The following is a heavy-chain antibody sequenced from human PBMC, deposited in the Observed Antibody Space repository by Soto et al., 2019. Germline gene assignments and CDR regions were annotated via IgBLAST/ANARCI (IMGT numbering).Heavy chain of an antibody. D-gene: IGHD6-6*01. CDR3: AREYGVERVFDY. CDR2: INPGGTIT. J-gene: IGHJ4*02. V-gene: IGHV3-74*01. Sequence: GGSLRLSCAASGFTFSSYWMHWVRQAPGKGLVWVSRINPGGTITDYADSVKGRFTISRDNAKNTVYLQVNSLRGEDTAVYYCAREYGVERVFDYWGQGTLVTVSS. CDR1: GFTFSSYW.